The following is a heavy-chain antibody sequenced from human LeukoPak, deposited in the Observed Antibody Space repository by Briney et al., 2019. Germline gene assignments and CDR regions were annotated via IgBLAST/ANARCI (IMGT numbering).Heavy chain of an antibody. V-gene: IGHV4-39*07. Sequence: SETLSLTCTVSGGSISSSDYYWGWIRQPPGKGLEWIGSIYYSVTTYYNPSLKSRVTISVDTSKNQFSLKLSSVTAADTAVYYCARGGYYYGSGSYYKGVGYYYYMDVWGKGTTVTVSS. CDR3: ARGGYYYGSGSYYKGVGYYYYMDV. D-gene: IGHD3-10*01. CDR2: IYYSVTT. J-gene: IGHJ6*03. CDR1: GGSISSSDYY.